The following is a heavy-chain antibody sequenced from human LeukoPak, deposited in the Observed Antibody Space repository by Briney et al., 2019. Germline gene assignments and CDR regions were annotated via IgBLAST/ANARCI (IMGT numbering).Heavy chain of an antibody. CDR3: AMGGQKSIAVTV. J-gene: IGHJ4*02. CDR1: GFSFGGYA. CDR2: ISWNSGDI. Sequence: GGSLRLSCAASGFSFGGYALHWVRQAPGKGLEWVASISWNSGDIVHADSVKGRFTISRDNAKNSLSLQMNSLRGEDTAVYYCAMGGQKSIAVTVWGQGTLVTVSS. V-gene: IGHV3-9*01. D-gene: IGHD6-19*01.